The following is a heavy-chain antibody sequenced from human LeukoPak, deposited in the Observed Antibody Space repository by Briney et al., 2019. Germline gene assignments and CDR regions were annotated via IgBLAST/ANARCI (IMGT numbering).Heavy chain of an antibody. CDR2: ISRSGGST. CDR3: AKGGYPIYYYMDV. D-gene: IGHD5-12*01. J-gene: IGHJ6*03. CDR1: GFTVSTNS. Sequence: GGSLRLSCTVSGFTVSTNSMSWVRQAPGKGLEWVSSISRSGGSTFHADSVKGRFTISRDNSRNTLYLQMNSLRAEDTAVYYCAKGGYPIYYYMDVWGKGTTVTVSS. V-gene: IGHV3-23*01.